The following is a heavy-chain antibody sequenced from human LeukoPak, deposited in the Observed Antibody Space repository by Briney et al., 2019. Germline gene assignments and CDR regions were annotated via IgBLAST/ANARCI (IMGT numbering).Heavy chain of an antibody. CDR3: ARDGPGDVGFDY. V-gene: IGHV4-4*07. Sequence: SETLSLTCTASGASINSHYWSWIRQPAGKGLEWIGRIYISGSTNYNSSLQSRVTMSVDTSKNQFSLKLSSVAAADTAVYYCARDGPGDVGFDYWGQGTLVTVSS. J-gene: IGHJ4*02. CDR2: IYISGST. CDR1: GASINSHY. D-gene: IGHD7-27*01.